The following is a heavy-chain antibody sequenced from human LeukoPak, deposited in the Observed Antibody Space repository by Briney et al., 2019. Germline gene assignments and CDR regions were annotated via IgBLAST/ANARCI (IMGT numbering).Heavy chain of an antibody. CDR3: ARAPSVVTPSYFDY. J-gene: IGHJ4*02. V-gene: IGHV1-69*13. CDR1: GGTFSSYA. CDR2: IIPIFGTA. D-gene: IGHD4-23*01. Sequence: ASVKVSCKASGGTFSSYAISWVRQAPGQGLGWMGGIIPIFGTANYAQKFQGRVTITADESTSTAYMELSSLRSEDTAVYYCARAPSVVTPSYFDYWGQGTLVTVSS.